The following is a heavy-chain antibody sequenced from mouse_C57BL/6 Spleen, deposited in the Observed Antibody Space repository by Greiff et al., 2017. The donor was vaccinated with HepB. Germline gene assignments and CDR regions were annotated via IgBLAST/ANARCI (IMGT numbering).Heavy chain of an antibody. CDR1: GFTFSDYY. J-gene: IGHJ4*01. CDR3: ARSGPGAMDY. V-gene: IGHV5-16*01. Sequence: EVMLVESEGGLVQPGSSMKLSCTASGFTFSDYYMAWVRQVPEKGLEWVANINYDGSSTYYLDSLKSRFIISRDNAKNILYLQMSSLKSEDTATYYCARSGPGAMDYWGQGTSVTVSS. CDR2: INYDGSST.